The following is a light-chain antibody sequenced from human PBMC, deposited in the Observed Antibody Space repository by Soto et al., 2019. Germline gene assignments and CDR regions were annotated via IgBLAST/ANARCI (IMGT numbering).Light chain of an antibody. V-gene: IGKV1-12*02. CDR1: QGVNRW. Sequence: DIQLTQSPSSVSASVGDRVTITCRASQGVNRWLAWYQQKLGQAPKVLIYAANTLQSGVPSRFSGSGSGTDFTLSISGLQAGDLATYYCQQANDFPCTFGQGTKVESK. CDR2: AAN. CDR3: QQANDFPCT. J-gene: IGKJ1*01.